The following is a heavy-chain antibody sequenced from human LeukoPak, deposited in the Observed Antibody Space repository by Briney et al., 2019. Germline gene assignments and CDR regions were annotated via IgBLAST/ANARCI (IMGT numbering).Heavy chain of an antibody. CDR1: GGSISNYY. CDR2: VYYTGRT. V-gene: IGHV4-59*01. Sequence: SETLSLTCPVSGGSISNYYYWTWIRQPPGKGLEWIGCVYYTGRTNFNPSLKSRVTMSLDTSRNQFSLKLTSLTAADTAVYYCARGAMATTPFFDYWGQGTLVTVSS. CDR3: ARGAMATTPFFDY. D-gene: IGHD5-24*01. J-gene: IGHJ4*02.